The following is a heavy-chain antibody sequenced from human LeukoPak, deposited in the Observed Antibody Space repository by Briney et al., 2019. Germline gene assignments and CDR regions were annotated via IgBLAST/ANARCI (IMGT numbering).Heavy chain of an antibody. Sequence: GGSLRLSCAASGFTFSSYSMNWVRQAPGKGLEWVSYISSSSSTIYYADSVKGRFTISRDNAKNSLYLQMNSLKTEDTAVYYCTRDQTVNVYYYYGMDVWGQGTTVTVSS. D-gene: IGHD4-17*01. V-gene: IGHV3-48*04. J-gene: IGHJ6*02. CDR1: GFTFSSYS. CDR2: ISSSSSTI. CDR3: TRDQTVNVYYYYGMDV.